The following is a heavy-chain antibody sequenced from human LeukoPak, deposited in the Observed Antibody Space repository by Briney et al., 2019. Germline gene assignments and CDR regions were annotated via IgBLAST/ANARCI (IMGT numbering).Heavy chain of an antibody. D-gene: IGHD2-15*01. CDR3: ASRAPCSGGTCYPLAY. J-gene: IGHJ4*02. Sequence: GGSLRLSCAASGFTFSSYSMNWVRQAPGKGLEWISSISSSSSYIYYADSAKGRFTISRDNSKNTVYLQMSSLRPEDTAIYYCASRAPCSGGTCYPLAYWGQGTLVIVSS. CDR2: ISSSSSYI. CDR1: GFTFSSYS. V-gene: IGHV3-21*04.